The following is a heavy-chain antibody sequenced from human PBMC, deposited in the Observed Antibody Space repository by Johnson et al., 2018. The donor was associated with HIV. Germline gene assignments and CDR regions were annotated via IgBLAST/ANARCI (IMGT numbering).Heavy chain of an antibody. Sequence: VQLVESGGGLVQPGRSLRLSCAASGFTFDDYAMHWVRQAPGKGLEWVGRIKTKTEGGTTDYAASVKGRFTISRDDSKNTLYLQMNSLKTEDTAVYYCSVYFGTAFDFWGQGTMVTVSS. V-gene: IGHV3-15*01. CDR3: SVYFGTAFDF. D-gene: IGHD6-25*01. CDR1: GFTFDDYA. CDR2: IKTKTEGGTT. J-gene: IGHJ3*01.